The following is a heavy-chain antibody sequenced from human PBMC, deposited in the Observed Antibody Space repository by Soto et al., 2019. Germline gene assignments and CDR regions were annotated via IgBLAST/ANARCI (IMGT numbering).Heavy chain of an antibody. CDR1: GFTFGNFW. CDR2: IGPDGTDI. J-gene: IGHJ4*02. Sequence: PGGSLRLSCSDSGFTFGNFWIHWVRQAPGKGLEWISHIGPDGTDIVYADSVKGRFIISRDNARNTVYLQMNSLRAEDTAVYYCARVGGRGYSYDPPDYWGQGTLVTVSS. D-gene: IGHD5-18*01. CDR3: ARVGGRGYSYDPPDY. V-gene: IGHV3-74*03.